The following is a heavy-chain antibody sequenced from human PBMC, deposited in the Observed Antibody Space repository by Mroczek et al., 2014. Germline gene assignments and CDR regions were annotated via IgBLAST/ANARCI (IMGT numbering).Heavy chain of an antibody. CDR1: GYSFTTSW. D-gene: IGHD3-9*01. V-gene: IGHV5-51*03. CDR2: IYPGDSDT. CDR3: ARRPNGAGYPFDM. J-gene: IGHJ3*02. Sequence: VQLVQSGAEVKKTGEYLQISCKGSGYSFTTSWIAWVRQKPGKGLELMGVIYPGDSDTRYSPSFEGQVFISADSSINTAYLQWSSLKASDTAMYFCARRPNGAGYPFDMWGQGTMVNV.